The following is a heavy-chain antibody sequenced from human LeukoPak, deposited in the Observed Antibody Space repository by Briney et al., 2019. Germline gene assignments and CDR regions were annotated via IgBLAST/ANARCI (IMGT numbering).Heavy chain of an antibody. J-gene: IGHJ4*02. CDR3: AKDYYGSGTYRHFDC. V-gene: IGHV3-53*01. CDR2: IYSSGST. Sequence: GGSLRLSCAASGFTVSTNYMTWVRQAPGKGLEWVSVIYSSGSTYYADSVKGRFTISRDNSKNTLYLQMNSLRAEDTAVYYCAKDYYGSGTYRHFDCWGQGTLVTVSS. CDR1: GFTVSTNY. D-gene: IGHD3-10*01.